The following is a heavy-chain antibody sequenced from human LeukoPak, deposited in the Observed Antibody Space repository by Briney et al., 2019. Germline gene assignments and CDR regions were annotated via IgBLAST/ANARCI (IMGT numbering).Heavy chain of an antibody. CDR2: IYYSGST. CDR3: ARRNGILPWFDY. D-gene: IGHD1-26*01. V-gene: IGHV4-59*08. CDR1: GSSISTYY. Sequence: SETLSLTCTVSGSSISTYYWSWLRQPPGQGLEWIGFIYYSGSTNYNPSLKSRVTISIDTSKNQFSLKLSSVTAADTAVYYCARRNGILPWFDYWGQGTLVTVSS. J-gene: IGHJ4*02.